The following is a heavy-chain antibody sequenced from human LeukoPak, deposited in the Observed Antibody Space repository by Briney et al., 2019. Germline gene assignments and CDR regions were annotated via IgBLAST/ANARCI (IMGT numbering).Heavy chain of an antibody. CDR3: ARDSPVFRRGWFRYYFDY. CDR1: GYTFTSYY. CDR2: INPSGGST. Sequence: GASVKVSCKASGYTFTSYYMHWVRQAPGQGLEWMGIINPSGGSTSYAQKFQGRVTMTRDTSTSTVYMELSSLRSEDTAVYYCARDSPVFRRGWFRYYFDYWGQGTLVTVSS. J-gene: IGHJ4*02. D-gene: IGHD6-19*01. V-gene: IGHV1-46*01.